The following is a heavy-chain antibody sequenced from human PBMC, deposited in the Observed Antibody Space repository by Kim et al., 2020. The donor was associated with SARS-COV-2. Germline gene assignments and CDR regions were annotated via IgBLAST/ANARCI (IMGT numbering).Heavy chain of an antibody. D-gene: IGHD1-26*01. CDR1: GFTFSSYA. Sequence: GGSLRLSCAASGFTFSSYAMHWVRQAPGKGLEWVAVISYDGSNKYYADSVKGRFTISRDNSKNTLYLQMNSLRAEDTAVYYCARSYSGSYFYGMDVWGPG. V-gene: IGHV3-30*04. J-gene: IGHJ6*02. CDR3: ARSYSGSYFYGMDV. CDR2: ISYDGSNK.